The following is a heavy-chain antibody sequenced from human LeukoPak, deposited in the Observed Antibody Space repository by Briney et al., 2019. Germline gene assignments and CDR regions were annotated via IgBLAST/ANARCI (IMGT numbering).Heavy chain of an antibody. V-gene: IGHV3-66*01. J-gene: IGHJ6*02. CDR2: IYSGGSI. CDR1: GFTVSNYY. CDR3: AREPPMGRSYHGMDV. D-gene: IGHD3-10*01. Sequence: GGSLRLSCAASGFTVSNYYMHWVRQAPGKGLEWVSVIYSGGSIYYSNSVKGGVTNSRDNSKNTLDLQLNSLRAEDTAVYYCAREPPMGRSYHGMDVWGQGTTVTVSS.